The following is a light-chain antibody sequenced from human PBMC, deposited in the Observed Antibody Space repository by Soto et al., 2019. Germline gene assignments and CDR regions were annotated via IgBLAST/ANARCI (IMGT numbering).Light chain of an antibody. CDR3: CSYAGNSLWV. CDR2: DVS. CDR1: SSDVGGYNY. Sequence: QSALTQPRSVSGSPGQSVTISCTGTSSDVGGYNYVSWYQQHPGKAHKLVIYDVSKWPSGVPDRFSGSKSGNTASLTISRLQAEDEDDYYCCSYAGNSLWVFGGGTKVTVL. J-gene: IGLJ3*02. V-gene: IGLV2-11*01.